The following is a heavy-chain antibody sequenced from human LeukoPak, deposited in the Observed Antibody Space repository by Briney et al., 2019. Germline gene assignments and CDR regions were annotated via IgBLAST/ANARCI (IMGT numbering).Heavy chain of an antibody. J-gene: IGHJ6*02. Sequence: SETLSLTCTVSGGSISNYYWSWIRQPPGKGLEWIGEINHSGSTNYNPSLKSRVTISVDTSKNQFSLKLSSVTAADTAVYYCARTLYSNYMNYYYYYGMDVWGQGTTVTVSS. CDR1: GGSISNYY. CDR3: ARTLYSNYMNYYYYYGMDV. D-gene: IGHD4-11*01. CDR2: INHSGST. V-gene: IGHV4-34*01.